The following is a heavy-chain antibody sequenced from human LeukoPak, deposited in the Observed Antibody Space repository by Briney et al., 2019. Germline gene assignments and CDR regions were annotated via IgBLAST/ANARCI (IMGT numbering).Heavy chain of an antibody. CDR2: IYYSGST. J-gene: IGHJ4*02. Sequence: SQTLSLTCTVSGGSISSGDYYWSWIRQPPGEGLEWIGYIYYSGSTYYNPSLKSRVTISVDTSKNQFSLKLSSVTAADTAVYYCATRNYYGSGSYYNGPDYWGQGTLVTVSS. CDR3: ATRNYYGSGSYYNGPDY. V-gene: IGHV4-30-4*01. D-gene: IGHD3-10*01. CDR1: GGSISSGDYY.